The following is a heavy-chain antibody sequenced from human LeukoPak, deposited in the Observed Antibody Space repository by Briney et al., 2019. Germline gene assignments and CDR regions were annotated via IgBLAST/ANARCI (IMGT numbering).Heavy chain of an antibody. D-gene: IGHD5-24*01. CDR2: INPNTGGT. CDR1: GYTFSGYY. CDR3: ARVVVRDANNYKDY. J-gene: IGHJ4*02. Sequence: ASVKVSCKASGYTFSGYYIHWVRQAPGQGLEWMGWINPNTGGTKYAQRFQDRVTMTRDTSISTAYMEVSRLRSDDTAVYYCARVVVRDANNYKDYWGQGTLVAVSS. V-gene: IGHV1-2*02.